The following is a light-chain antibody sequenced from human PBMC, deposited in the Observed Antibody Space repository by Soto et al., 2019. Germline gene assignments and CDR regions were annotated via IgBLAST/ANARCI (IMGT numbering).Light chain of an antibody. J-gene: IGLJ2*01. Sequence: QSVLTQPPSASGSPGQSVAISCTGTSSDVGGYDYVSWFQQNPGKAPKLMIYDVTKRPSGVPDRFSGSKSDNTASLTVSGLQAEDEAYYYCASYGGYYVVFGGGTKVTVL. V-gene: IGLV2-8*01. CDR2: DVT. CDR1: SSDVGGYDY. CDR3: ASYGGYYVV.